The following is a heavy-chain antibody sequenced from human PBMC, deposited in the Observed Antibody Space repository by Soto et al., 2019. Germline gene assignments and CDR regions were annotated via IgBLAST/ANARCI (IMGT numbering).Heavy chain of an antibody. Sequence: QVQLVQSGAEVKQPGSSVKVSCKASGGTFSSYAISWVRQAPGPGLEWMGGIIPIFGTANYAQKFQGRVTITADESTSTAYMELSSLRAEDTAVYYCARKSSRDGWLDYWGQRTLVTVSS. V-gene: IGHV1-69*01. CDR2: IIPIFGTA. D-gene: IGHD6-19*01. J-gene: IGHJ4*02. CDR1: GGTFSSYA. CDR3: ARKSSRDGWLDY.